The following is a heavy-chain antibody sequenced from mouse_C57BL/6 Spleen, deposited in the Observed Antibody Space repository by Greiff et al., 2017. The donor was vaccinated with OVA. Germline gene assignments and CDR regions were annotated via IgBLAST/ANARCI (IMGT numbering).Heavy chain of an antibody. Sequence: VQLQQSGAELARPGASVKLSCKASGYTFTSYGISWVKQRTGQGLEWIGEIYPRSGNTYYNEKFKGKATLTADKSSSTAYMELRSLTSEDSAVYFWARSGYDGYYFDYWGQGTTLTVSS. J-gene: IGHJ2*01. D-gene: IGHD2-3*01. CDR2: IYPRSGNT. CDR1: GYTFTSYG. V-gene: IGHV1-81*01. CDR3: ARSGYDGYYFDY.